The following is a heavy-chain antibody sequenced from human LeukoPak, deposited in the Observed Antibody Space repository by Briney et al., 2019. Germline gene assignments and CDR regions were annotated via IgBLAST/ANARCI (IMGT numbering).Heavy chain of an antibody. CDR3: SWDHTGKEDI. J-gene: IGHJ3*02. CDR2: INPDGSRA. Sequence: GGSLRLSCAASGSTFSHYWMHWVRQAPGKGLVWVSRINPDGSRADYADSVAGRFTISRDNAKNTLYLQMNSLRADDTAVYYCSWDHTGKEDIWGQGTMVTVSS. D-gene: IGHD1-26*01. V-gene: IGHV3-74*01. CDR1: GSTFSHYW.